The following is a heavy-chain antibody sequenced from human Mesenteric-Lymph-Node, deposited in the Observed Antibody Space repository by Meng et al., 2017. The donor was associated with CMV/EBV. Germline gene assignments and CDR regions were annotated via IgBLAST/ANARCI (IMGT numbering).Heavy chain of an antibody. CDR1: GGSISSGGYY. J-gene: IGHJ6*02. CDR2: IYYSENA. V-gene: IGHV4-31*03. D-gene: IGHD2-2*01. CDR3: ARTVSSTNLNYYYYGMDV. Sequence: SETLSLTCTVSGGSISSGGYYWSWIRQHPGKGLEWIGYIYYSENAHYNPSLKSRVTISVDTSKNQFSLKLSSVTAADTAVYYCARTVSSTNLNYYYYGMDVWGQGTTVTVSS.